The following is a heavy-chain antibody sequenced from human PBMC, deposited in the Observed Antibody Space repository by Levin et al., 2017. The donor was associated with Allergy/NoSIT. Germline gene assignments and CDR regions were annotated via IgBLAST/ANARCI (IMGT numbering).Heavy chain of an antibody. Sequence: NTSETLSLTCTVSGGSFITSSYFWAWIRQPPGKGLEWLGSIYYSGTTYYSPSLKSRLTISIDTSTNQFSLKLRSVTAADTAVYYCARHTALLWFEELVFDSWGQGNLVAVSS. V-gene: IGHV4-39*01. CDR3: ARHTALLWFEELVFDS. J-gene: IGHJ4*02. CDR1: GGSFITSSYF. CDR2: IYYSGTT. D-gene: IGHD3-10*01.